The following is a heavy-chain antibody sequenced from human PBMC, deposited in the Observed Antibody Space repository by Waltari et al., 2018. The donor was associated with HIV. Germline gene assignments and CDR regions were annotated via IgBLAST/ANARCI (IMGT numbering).Heavy chain of an antibody. J-gene: IGHJ4*02. CDR2: ISRSGSTI. V-gene: IGHV3-48*03. Sequence: EVQVVVAGGGEGQHGGWLGLSGAAAGSTFSTYELNWVRQAPVKGLGWVSYISRSGSTISYADSVKGRFTISRDNAKNSLYLQMNSLRAEDTAVYFCARDGSSYYGLDYWGRGTLVTVSS. CDR1: GSTFSTYE. CDR3: ARDGSSYYGLDY. D-gene: IGHD1-26*01.